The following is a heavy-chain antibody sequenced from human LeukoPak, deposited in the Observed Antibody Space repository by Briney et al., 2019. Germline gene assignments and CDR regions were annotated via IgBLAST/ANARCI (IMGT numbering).Heavy chain of an antibody. Sequence: GGPLRLSCTASGFTFTNYGMHWVRQPPGKGLEWAAFIRYGGSQKYYTDSVKGRFTNSRDNSQNTLYLQMNSLRPDDTAVYYCAKGADYTSSGYRVDMDVWGNGTTVTVSS. CDR3: AKGADYTSSGYRVDMDV. CDR2: IRYGGSQK. V-gene: IGHV3-30*02. J-gene: IGHJ6*03. CDR1: GFTFTNYG. D-gene: IGHD6-13*01.